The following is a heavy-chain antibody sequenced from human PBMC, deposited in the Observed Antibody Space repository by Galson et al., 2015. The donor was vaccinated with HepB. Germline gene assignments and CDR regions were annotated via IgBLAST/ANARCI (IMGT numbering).Heavy chain of an antibody. D-gene: IGHD6-13*01. J-gene: IGHJ4*02. Sequence: SLRLSCAASGFTFSSYAMSWVRQAPGKGLEWVSAISGSGGSTYYADSVKGRFTISRDNSKNTLYLQMNSLRAEDTAVYYCAKQGGSSWYYFDYWGQGTLVTVSS. CDR1: GFTFSSYA. CDR2: ISGSGGST. CDR3: AKQGGSSWYYFDY. V-gene: IGHV3-23*01.